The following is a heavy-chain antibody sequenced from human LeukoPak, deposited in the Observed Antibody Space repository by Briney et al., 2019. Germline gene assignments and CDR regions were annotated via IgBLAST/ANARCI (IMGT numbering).Heavy chain of an antibody. V-gene: IGHV3-48*01. Sequence: GGSLRLSCAASGFIFSSYSMNWVRQAPGKGLECVSYISSSSSTIYYADSVKGRFTITRDNAKNSLYLQMNSLRAEDTAVYYCAKDRATMMGVIRTTPRGQFDYWGQGTLVTVSS. CDR3: AKDRATMMGVIRTTPRGQFDY. D-gene: IGHD3-22*01. CDR1: GFIFSSYS. CDR2: ISSSSSTI. J-gene: IGHJ4*02.